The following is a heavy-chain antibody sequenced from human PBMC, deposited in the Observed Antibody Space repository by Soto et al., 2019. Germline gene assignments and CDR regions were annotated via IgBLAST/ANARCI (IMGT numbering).Heavy chain of an antibody. D-gene: IGHD3-16*01. CDR2: IYSAGNT. V-gene: IGHV3-53*01. CDR3: ARAPGSYGYSDYFDY. CDR1: ASALSISY. J-gene: IGHJ4*02. Sequence: PGVCLRLPCAASASALSISYMSRVRQAPGKGLEWASVIYSAGNTYYADSVKGRFTISRDNSKNTLYLQMDSLRAEDTAVYFCARAPGSYGYSDYFDYWGQGTLVTVSS.